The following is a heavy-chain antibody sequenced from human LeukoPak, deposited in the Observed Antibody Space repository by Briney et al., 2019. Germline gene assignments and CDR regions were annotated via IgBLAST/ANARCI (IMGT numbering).Heavy chain of an antibody. D-gene: IGHD3-22*01. V-gene: IGHV4-38-2*02. Sequence: SETLSLTCTVSGYSISSGYYWGWIRQPPGKGLEWIGSIYHSGSTYYNPSLKSRVTISLDTSKNQFSPKLTSVTAADTAVYYCARDRDSSGYYYVDWGQGPLVTVSS. J-gene: IGHJ4*02. CDR1: GYSISSGYY. CDR3: ARDRDSSGYYYVD. CDR2: IYHSGST.